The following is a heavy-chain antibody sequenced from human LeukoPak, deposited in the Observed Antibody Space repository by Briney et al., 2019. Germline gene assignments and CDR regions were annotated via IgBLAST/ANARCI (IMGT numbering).Heavy chain of an antibody. CDR2: IYYSGNT. D-gene: IGHD3-22*01. CDR1: GGSISSYY. Sequence: SETLSHTCTVSGGSISSYYWSCIRQPPGKGLEWIGYIYYSGNTNYNPSLKSRVSISIDTSKNQFSLQLSSVTAADTAVYYCARDRDSSGQGDFELCGHGTLVTVSA. J-gene: IGHJ2*01. V-gene: IGHV4-59*01. CDR3: ARDRDSSGQGDFEL.